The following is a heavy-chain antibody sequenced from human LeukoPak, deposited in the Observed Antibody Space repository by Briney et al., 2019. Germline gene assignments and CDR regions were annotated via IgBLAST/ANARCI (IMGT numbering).Heavy chain of an antibody. J-gene: IGHJ4*02. CDR3: ARVGLWHYPVDS. CDR2: ISSDSSDI. CDR1: GFIFSRYW. V-gene: IGHV3-21*01. Sequence: GGSLRLSCAASGFIFSRYWMSWVRQAPGKGLEWVSSISSDSSDIFHADSVKGRFTISRDNAKNSLFLQMNSLRAEDTAVYYCARVGLWHYPVDSWGQGTLVTVSS. D-gene: IGHD1-7*01.